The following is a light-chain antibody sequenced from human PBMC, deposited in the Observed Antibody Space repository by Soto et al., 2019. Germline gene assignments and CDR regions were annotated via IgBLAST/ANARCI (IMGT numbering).Light chain of an antibody. Sequence: EIVLTQSPVTLSLSPGDRATLSCRASQSVSSYLAWYQQKPGQAPRLLIYDASNRATGIPARFSGSGSGTDFTLTITSLEPEDFAVYYCQQRSNWPSTFGGGTTVEIK. CDR2: DAS. V-gene: IGKV3-11*01. J-gene: IGKJ4*01. CDR3: QQRSNWPST. CDR1: QSVSSY.